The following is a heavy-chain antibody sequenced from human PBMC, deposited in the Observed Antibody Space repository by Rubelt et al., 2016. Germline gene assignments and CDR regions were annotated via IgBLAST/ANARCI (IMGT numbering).Heavy chain of an antibody. D-gene: IGHD1-26*01. Sequence: HYMSWVRQAPGKGLEWVSAIHTGTGTYYADSVKGRFTISRDDSKNTLYLQMNSLRAEDTAVYYCAKDQGSPTLLYGMDVWGQGTTVTVSS. CDR3: AKDQGSPTLLYGMDV. CDR1: HY. J-gene: IGHJ6*02. V-gene: IGHV3-53*01. CDR2: IHTGTGT.